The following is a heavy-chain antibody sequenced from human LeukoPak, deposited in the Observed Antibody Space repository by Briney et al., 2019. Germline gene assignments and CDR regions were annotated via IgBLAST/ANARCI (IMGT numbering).Heavy chain of an antibody. CDR1: GFTFSSYG. Sequence: PGRSLRLSCAASGFTFSSYGMHWVRQAPGKGLEWVAVISYDGSNKYYADSVKGRFTISRDNSKNTLYLQMNSLRAEDTAVYYCARIEDGWTFDYWGQGTLVTVSS. V-gene: IGHV3-30*03. CDR3: ARIEDGWTFDY. J-gene: IGHJ4*02. D-gene: IGHD5-24*01. CDR2: ISYDGSNK.